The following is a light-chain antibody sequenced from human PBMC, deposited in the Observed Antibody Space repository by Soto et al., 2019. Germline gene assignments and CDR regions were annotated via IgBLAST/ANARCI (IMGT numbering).Light chain of an antibody. V-gene: IGLV1-40*01. CDR2: NNN. CDR1: SSNIGAGFD. J-gene: IGLJ2*01. Sequence: QSVLTQPPSVSGAPGQRVTISCTGSSSNIGAGFDVHWYQQLPGTAPKLLIYNNNNRPSGVPDRFSGSKSVTSASLAITGLQAEDEADYYCQSYDNSLSGRVFGGGTQLTVL. CDR3: QSYDNSLSGRV.